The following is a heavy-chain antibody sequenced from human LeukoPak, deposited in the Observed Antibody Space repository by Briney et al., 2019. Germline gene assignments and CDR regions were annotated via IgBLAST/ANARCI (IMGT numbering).Heavy chain of an antibody. CDR2: INPNSGGT. CDR1: GYTFTGYY. Sequence: ASVKVSCKASGYTFTGYYMHWVRQAPGQGLEWMGWINPNSGGTNYAQKFQGRVTMTRDTSISTAYMELSRLRSDDTAVYYCARVINSGYDNRGCFDPWGQGTLVTVSS. D-gene: IGHD5-12*01. V-gene: IGHV1-2*02. CDR3: ARVINSGYDNRGCFDP. J-gene: IGHJ5*02.